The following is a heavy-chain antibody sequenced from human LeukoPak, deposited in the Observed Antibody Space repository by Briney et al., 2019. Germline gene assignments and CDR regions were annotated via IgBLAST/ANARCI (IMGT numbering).Heavy chain of an antibody. CDR1: GGTFSSYA. V-gene: IGHV1-69*05. D-gene: IGHD6-19*01. J-gene: IGHJ4*02. Sequence: ASVKVSCKASGGTFSSYAISWARQAPGQGLEWMGGIIPIFGTANYAQKFQGRVTITTDESTSTAYMELSSLRSEDTAVYYCARVHDGYSSGWWSWGQGTLVTVSS. CDR3: ARVHDGYSSGWWS. CDR2: IIPIFGTA.